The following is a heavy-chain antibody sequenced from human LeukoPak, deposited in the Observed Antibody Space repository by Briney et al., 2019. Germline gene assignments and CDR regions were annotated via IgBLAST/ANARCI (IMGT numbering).Heavy chain of an antibody. Sequence: GSLRLSCAASGFTLSSYAMHWVRQAPGKGLEWVAVISYDGSNKYYADSVKGRFTISRDNSKNTLYLQMNSLRAEDTAVYYCARLVVIEYYYYGMDVWGQGTTVTVSS. V-gene: IGHV3-30-3*01. CDR3: ARLVVIEYYYYGMDV. D-gene: IGHD3-22*01. CDR1: GFTLSSYA. CDR2: ISYDGSNK. J-gene: IGHJ6*02.